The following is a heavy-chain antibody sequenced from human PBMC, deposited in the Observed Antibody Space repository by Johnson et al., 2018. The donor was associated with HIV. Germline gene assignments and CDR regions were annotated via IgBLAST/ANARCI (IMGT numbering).Heavy chain of an antibody. CDR1: GFTVSSNY. CDR2: IYSGGST. D-gene: IGHD2-15*01. CDR3: ARDWAACSGGSCRGNAFDI. V-gene: IGHV3-66*01. J-gene: IGHJ3*02. Sequence: VQLVESGGGLVQPGGSLRLSCAASGFTVSSNYMSWVRQAPGKGLEWVSVIYSGGSTYYADSVKGRFTISRDNPKNTLYPQMNSLRAEDTAVYYCARDWAACSGGSCRGNAFDIWGKGQWSPSLQ.